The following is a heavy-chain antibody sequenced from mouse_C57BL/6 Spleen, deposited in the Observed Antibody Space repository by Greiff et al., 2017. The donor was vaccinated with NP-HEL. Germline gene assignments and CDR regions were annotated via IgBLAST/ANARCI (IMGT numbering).Heavy chain of an antibody. V-gene: IGHV1-5*01. Sequence: VQLQQSGTVLARPGASVKMSCKTSGYTFTSYWMHWVKQRPGQGLEWIGAIYPGNSDTSYNQKFKGKAKLTAVTSASTAYMELSSLTNEDSAVYYCTCTYYYGSSSFDYWGQGTTLTVSS. CDR2: IYPGNSDT. J-gene: IGHJ2*01. D-gene: IGHD1-1*01. CDR1: GYTFTSYW. CDR3: TCTYYYGSSSFDY.